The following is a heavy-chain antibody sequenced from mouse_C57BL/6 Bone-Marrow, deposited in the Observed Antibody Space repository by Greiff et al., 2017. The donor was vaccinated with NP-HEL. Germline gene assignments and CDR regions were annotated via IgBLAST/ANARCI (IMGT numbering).Heavy chain of an antibody. CDR3: ARVAYGSSYGYFDV. CDR1: GYSITSGYY. Sequence: VQLQQSGPGLVKPSQSLSLTCSVTGYSITSGYYWNWIRQFPGNKLEWMGYISYDGSNNYNPSLKNRISITRDTSKNQFFLKLNSVTTEDTATYYCARVAYGSSYGYFDVWGTGTTVTVSS. J-gene: IGHJ1*03. D-gene: IGHD1-1*01. V-gene: IGHV3-6*01. CDR2: ISYDGSN.